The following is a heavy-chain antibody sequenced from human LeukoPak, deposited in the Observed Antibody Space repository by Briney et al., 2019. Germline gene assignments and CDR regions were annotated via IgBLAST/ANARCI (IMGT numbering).Heavy chain of an antibody. D-gene: IGHD3-9*01. Sequence: GESLKISCQGSGNYFTTNWIAWVRQVPGKGLEWRGIIYPGDSDARYSPSFQGQVTMSADKSISTAYLQWSSLRASDSATYYCARPAPGDYDILTGYPRYYFDYWGQGTLVTVSS. CDR2: IYPGDSDA. J-gene: IGHJ4*02. CDR3: ARPAPGDYDILTGYPRYYFDY. CDR1: GNYFTTNW. V-gene: IGHV5-51*01.